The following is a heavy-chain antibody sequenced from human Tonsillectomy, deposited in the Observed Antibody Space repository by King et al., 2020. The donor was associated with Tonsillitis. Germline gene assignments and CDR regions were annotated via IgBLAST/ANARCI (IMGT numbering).Heavy chain of an antibody. CDR2: IYWDDDK. CDR3: AHSFLARQWLGIYYYYYMDV. D-gene: IGHD6-19*01. Sequence: TLKESGPTLVKPTQTLALTCTFSGFSLSTSGVGVGWIRQPPGKALEWLALIYWDDDKRYSPSLKSRLTITKDTSKNQVVLTMTNMDPVDTATYYCAHSFLARQWLGIYYYYYMDVWGKGTTVTVSS. CDR1: GFSLSTSGVG. J-gene: IGHJ6*03. V-gene: IGHV2-5*02.